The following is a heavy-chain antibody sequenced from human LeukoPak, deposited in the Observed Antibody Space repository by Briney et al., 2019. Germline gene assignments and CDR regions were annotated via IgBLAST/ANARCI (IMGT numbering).Heavy chain of an antibody. V-gene: IGHV4-34*01. CDR1: GGSFTGYY. D-gene: IGHD6-19*01. CDR2: INPSGSA. Sequence: SETLSLTCTVYGGSFTGYYWSWIRQPPGKGLEWIGEINPSGSANYRPSLKSRLTISLDTPKNLFSLKLVYLTDADTAVYYCARKLSNRWLSPWGQGTLVIVSS. CDR3: ARKLSNRWLSP. J-gene: IGHJ5*02.